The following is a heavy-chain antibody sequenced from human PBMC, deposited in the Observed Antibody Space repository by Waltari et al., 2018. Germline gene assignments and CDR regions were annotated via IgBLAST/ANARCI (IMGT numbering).Heavy chain of an antibody. CDR1: GFSFNAYT. V-gene: IGHV3-21*06. Sequence: EVQLVESGGGLVKPGGSLRLSCAASGFSFNAYTMNGVRQTPEKGLEWVSSIGRSSTYTYYADSVKGRFTISRDNATNSLYLEMNALRPEDTAVYYCASHLEDFYYYMDVWGKGTTVTVSS. CDR3: ASHLEDFYYYMDV. CDR2: IGRSSTYT. J-gene: IGHJ6*03.